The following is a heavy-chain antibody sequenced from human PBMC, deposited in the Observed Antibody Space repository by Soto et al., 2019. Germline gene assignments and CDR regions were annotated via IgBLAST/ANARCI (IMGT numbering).Heavy chain of an antibody. J-gene: IGHJ5*02. CDR2: IIPIFGTA. V-gene: IGHV1-69*13. CDR3: ARDSPFDSSPHLNWFDP. D-gene: IGHD3-22*01. Sequence: SVKVSFKASGGTFSSYAISWVRQAPGQGLEWMGGIIPIFGTANYAQKFQGRVTITADESTSTAYMELSSLRSEDTAVYYCARDSPFDSSPHLNWFDPWGQGTLVTVSS. CDR1: GGTFSSYA.